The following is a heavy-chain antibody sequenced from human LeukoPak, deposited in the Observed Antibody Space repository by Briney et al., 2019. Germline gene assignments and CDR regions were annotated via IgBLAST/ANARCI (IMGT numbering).Heavy chain of an antibody. D-gene: IGHD1-14*01. CDR2: ISWNSGSI. J-gene: IGHJ4*02. Sequence: GRSLRLSCAASGFTFDDYAMHWVRQAPGKGLEWVSGISWNSGSIGYADSVKGRFTISRDNAKNSLYLQMNSLRAEDTALYYCAKDGPDGTQAYWGQGTLVTVSS. CDR3: AKDGPDGTQAY. V-gene: IGHV3-9*01. CDR1: GFTFDDYA.